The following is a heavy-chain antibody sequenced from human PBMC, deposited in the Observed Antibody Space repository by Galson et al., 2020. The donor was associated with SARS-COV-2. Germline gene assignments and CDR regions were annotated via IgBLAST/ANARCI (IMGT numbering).Heavy chain of an antibody. CDR2: IYYSGST. CDR3: ASDSTHYYDSSGDAFDI. CDR1: GGSISSSSYY. Sequence: SQTLSLTCTVSGGSISSSSYYWGWIRQPPGKGLEWIGSIYYSGSTYYNPSLKSRVTISVDTSKNQFSLKLSSVTAADTAVYYCASDSTHYYDSSGDAFDIWGQGTMVTVSS. V-gene: IGHV4-39*01. D-gene: IGHD3-22*01. J-gene: IGHJ3*02.